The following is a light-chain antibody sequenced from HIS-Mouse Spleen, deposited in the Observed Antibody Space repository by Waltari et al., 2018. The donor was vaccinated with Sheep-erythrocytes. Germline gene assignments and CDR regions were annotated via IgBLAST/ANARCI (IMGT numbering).Light chain of an antibody. CDR1: KLGDKY. J-gene: IGLJ2*01. CDR3: QAWDSSTVV. Sequence: SYELTQPPSVSVSPGQTASITCSGDKLGDKYACWYHQKPGQSPVLVIYQDSKRPSGSPERFSGSNYGNTATLTISGTQAMDEADYYCQAWDSSTVVFGGGTKLTVL. V-gene: IGLV3-1*01. CDR2: QDS.